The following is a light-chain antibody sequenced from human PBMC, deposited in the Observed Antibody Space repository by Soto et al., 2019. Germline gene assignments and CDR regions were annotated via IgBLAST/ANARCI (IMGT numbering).Light chain of an antibody. V-gene: IGKV3-20*01. CDR1: HIFGSSY. CDR3: QQYGSSRWT. J-gene: IGKJ1*01. Sequence: EIVLTQSPGTLSLSPGESATLSCRASHIFGSSYLAWYQQKPGQAPRLLIFGASSRATGIPDRFSGSGSGTDFTLTISRLEPEDFAVYYCQQYGSSRWTFGQGTKVEIK. CDR2: GAS.